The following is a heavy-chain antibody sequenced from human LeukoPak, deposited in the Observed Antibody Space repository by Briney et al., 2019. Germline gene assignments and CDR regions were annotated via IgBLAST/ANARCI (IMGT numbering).Heavy chain of an antibody. CDR2: ISSSSSYI. D-gene: IGHD6-13*01. CDR3: ARGADSSSWYWFDP. Sequence: PSETLSLTCTVSGGSISSSSYYWGWIRQPPGKGLEWASSISSSSSYIYYTDSVKGRFTISRDNAKNSLYLQMNSLRAEDTAVYYCARGADSSSWYWFDPWGQGTLVTVSS. V-gene: IGHV3-21*01. J-gene: IGHJ5*02. CDR1: GGSISSSS.